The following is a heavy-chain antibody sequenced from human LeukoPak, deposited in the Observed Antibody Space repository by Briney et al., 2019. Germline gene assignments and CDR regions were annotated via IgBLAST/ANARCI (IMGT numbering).Heavy chain of an antibody. V-gene: IGHV3-23*01. CDR1: GFTFSSYA. CDR3: AKGPFGEPEFDY. CDR2: ISGSGGST. Sequence: SGGSLRLSCAAPGFTFSSYAMSWVRQAPGKGLEWVSAISGSGGSTYYADSVKGRFTISRDNSKNTLYLQMNSLRAEDTAVYYCAKGPFGEPEFDYWGQGTLVTVSS. J-gene: IGHJ4*02. D-gene: IGHD3-10*01.